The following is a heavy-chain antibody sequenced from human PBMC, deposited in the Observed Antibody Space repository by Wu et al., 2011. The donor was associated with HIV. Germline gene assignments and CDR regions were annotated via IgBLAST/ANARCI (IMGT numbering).Heavy chain of an antibody. V-gene: IGHV1-8*02. CDR1: GYTFTSYD. CDR3: ARSVEGHNHSRHLVETYFYMDV. J-gene: IGHJ6*03. CDR2: MNPNSGNT. Sequence: QVQLVQSGAEVKKPGASVKVSCKASGYTFTSYDINWVRQATGQGLEWMGWMNPNSGNTDYAQKFQGRVTMTRNTSMSTAYMELSSLRSEDTAVYYCARSVEGHNHSRHLVETYFYMDVWVKGPRSSSP. D-gene: IGHD1-26*01.